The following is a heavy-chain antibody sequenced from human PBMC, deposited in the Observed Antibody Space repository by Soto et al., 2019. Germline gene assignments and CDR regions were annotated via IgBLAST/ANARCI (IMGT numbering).Heavy chain of an antibody. CDR2: LSYTGNSYNP. CDR1: GASISGGDHY. D-gene: IGHD1-26*01. CDR3: ARSGRSLLDY. V-gene: IGHV4-30-4*01. Sequence: QVQLQESGPGLVKASQTLSLTCTVSGASISGGDHYWSWIRQPPGKGLEWIGHLSYTGNSYNPYYHPSLQSRPTMSLDTSKNQFSLNMPSVTAADAAVYFCARSGRSLLDYWGQGGLVSVSS. J-gene: IGHJ4*02.